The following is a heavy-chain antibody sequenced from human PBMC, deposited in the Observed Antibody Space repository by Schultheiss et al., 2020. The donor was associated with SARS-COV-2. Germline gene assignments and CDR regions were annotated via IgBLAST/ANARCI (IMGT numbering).Heavy chain of an antibody. CDR1: GFTFSSYG. Sequence: GGSLRLSCAASGFTFSSYGMHWVRQAPGKGLEWVSSISSSSSYIYYADSVKGRFTISRDNAKNSLYLQMNSLRAEDTAVYYCASPDGILWDAAFQHWGQGTLVTVSS. J-gene: IGHJ1*01. V-gene: IGHV3-21*01. CDR2: ISSSSSYI. CDR3: ASPDGILWDAAFQH. D-gene: IGHD2-21*01.